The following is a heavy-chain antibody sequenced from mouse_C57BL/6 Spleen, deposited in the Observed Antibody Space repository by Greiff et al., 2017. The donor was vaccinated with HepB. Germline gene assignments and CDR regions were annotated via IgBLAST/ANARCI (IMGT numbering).Heavy chain of an antibody. CDR3: TTWNYYGSSYEAY. Sequence: EVQLQQSGAELVRPGASVKLSCTASGFNIKDYYMHWVKQRPEQGLEWIGRIDPEDGDTEYAPKFQGKATMTADTSSNTAYLQLSSLTSEDTAVYDCTTWNYYGSSYEAYWGQGTLVTVSA. J-gene: IGHJ3*01. V-gene: IGHV14-1*01. CDR2: IDPEDGDT. CDR1: GFNIKDYY. D-gene: IGHD1-1*01.